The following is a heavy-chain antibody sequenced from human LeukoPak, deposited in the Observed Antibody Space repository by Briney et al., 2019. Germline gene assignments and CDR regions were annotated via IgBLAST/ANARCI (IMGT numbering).Heavy chain of an antibody. CDR2: IYHSGST. CDR3: ARDRRTPVTTSYFDY. D-gene: IGHD4-17*01. V-gene: IGHV4-38-2*02. J-gene: IGHJ4*02. Sequence: SETLSLTCAVSGYSISSGYYWGWIRPPPGKGLEWIGSIYHSGSTYYNPSLKSRVTISVDTSKNQFSLKLSSVTAADTAVYYCARDRRTPVTTSYFDYWGQGTLVTVSS. CDR1: GYSISSGYY.